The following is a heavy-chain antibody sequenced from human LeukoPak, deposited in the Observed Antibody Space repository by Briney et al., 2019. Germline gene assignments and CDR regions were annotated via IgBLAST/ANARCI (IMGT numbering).Heavy chain of an antibody. CDR1: GFTVSSSY. J-gene: IGHJ4*02. Sequence: GGSLRLSCSASGFTVSSSYMSWVRQTPGKGLEWVSVIYSGGSTYYADSVKGRFTISRDNSKNTLYLQMNSLRAEDTAVYYCARDLLEWYFDYWGQGTLVTVSS. CDR2: IYSGGST. CDR3: ARDLLEWYFDY. D-gene: IGHD3-3*01. V-gene: IGHV3-66*01.